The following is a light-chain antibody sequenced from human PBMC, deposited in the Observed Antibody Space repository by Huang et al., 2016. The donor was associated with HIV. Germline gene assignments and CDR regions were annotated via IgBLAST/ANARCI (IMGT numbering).Light chain of an antibody. CDR1: QSFGAY. Sequence: QMTQSPSTLSASVGDRVTITCRASQSFGAYLEWYQHQPGKAPRLLIVKASYLHSGVPSMFSGGGSRTDFTLTINSLQPDDSATYYCQEYSTYSAFGQGTNVEVK. V-gene: IGKV1-5*03. J-gene: IGKJ1*01. CDR3: QEYSTYSA. CDR2: KAS.